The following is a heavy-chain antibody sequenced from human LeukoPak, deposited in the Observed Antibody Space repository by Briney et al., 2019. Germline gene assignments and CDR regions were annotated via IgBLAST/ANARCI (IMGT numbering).Heavy chain of an antibody. CDR2: IYYSGST. V-gene: IGHV4-31*03. J-gene: IGHJ4*02. CDR3: ARGRGYSYGTARYFDY. CDR1: GGSISSGGYY. Sequence: KSSETLSPTCTVSGGSISSGGYYWSWIRQHPGKGLEWIGYIYYSGSTYYNPSLKSRVTISVDTSKNQFSLKLSSVTAADTAVYYCARGRGYSYGTARYFDYWGQGTLVTVSS. D-gene: IGHD5-18*01.